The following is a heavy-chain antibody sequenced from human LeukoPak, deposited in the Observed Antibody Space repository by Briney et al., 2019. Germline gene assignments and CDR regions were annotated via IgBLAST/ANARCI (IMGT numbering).Heavy chain of an antibody. Sequence: SETLSLTCTVSGGSISSGSYYRSWIRQPAGKGLEWIGRIYTSGSTNYNPSLKSRVTISVDTSKNQFSLKLSSVTAADSAVYYCARDTDYFDYWGQGTLVTVSS. CDR3: ARDTDYFDY. CDR1: GGSISSGSYY. V-gene: IGHV4-61*02. J-gene: IGHJ4*02. CDR2: IYTSGST.